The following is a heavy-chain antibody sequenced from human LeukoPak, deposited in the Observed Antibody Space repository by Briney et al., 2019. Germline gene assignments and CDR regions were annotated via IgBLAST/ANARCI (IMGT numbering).Heavy chain of an antibody. Sequence: GASVKVSCKASGYTFTNYDINWVRQATGQGLEWMGWMSPNSGNTGYAQRFQGRVTMTRNTSISTAYMELSSLRSEDTAVYYCARRPYKYYDILTGSYRSEFEYWGQGTLVTVSS. CDR3: ARRPYKYYDILTGSYRSEFEY. J-gene: IGHJ4*02. V-gene: IGHV1-8*01. D-gene: IGHD3-9*01. CDR2: MSPNSGNT. CDR1: GYTFTNYD.